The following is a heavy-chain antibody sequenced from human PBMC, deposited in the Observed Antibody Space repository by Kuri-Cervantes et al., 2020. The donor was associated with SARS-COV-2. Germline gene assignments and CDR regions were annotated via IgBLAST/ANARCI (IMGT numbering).Heavy chain of an antibody. Sequence: LSLTCAASGFTFRTYAMSWVRQAPGKGLEWVSTISGSGGSIDYAVSVKGRFTISRDNSKNTLYLEMDSLTADDTAIYYCAKDPFGSSSAEYFQYWGPGTLVTVSS. CDR1: GFTFRTYA. D-gene: IGHD6-6*01. J-gene: IGHJ1*01. CDR2: ISGSGGSI. V-gene: IGHV3-23*01. CDR3: AKDPFGSSSAEYFQY.